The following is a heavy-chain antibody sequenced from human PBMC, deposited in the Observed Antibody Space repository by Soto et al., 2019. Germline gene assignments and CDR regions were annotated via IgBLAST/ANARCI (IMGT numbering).Heavy chain of an antibody. CDR1: GGFFSGYY. Sequence: NPSETLSLTCAVYGGFFSGYYWSWIRQPPGKGLEWIGEINHSGSTNYNPSLKSRVTISVDTSKNQFSLKLSSVTAADTAVYYCARDPYYGMGVWGQGPTVTVCS. J-gene: IGHJ6*02. V-gene: IGHV4-34*01. CDR3: ARDPYYGMGV. CDR2: INHSGST.